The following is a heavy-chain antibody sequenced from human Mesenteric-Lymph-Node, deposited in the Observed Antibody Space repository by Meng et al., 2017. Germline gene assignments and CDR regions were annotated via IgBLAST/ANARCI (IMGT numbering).Heavy chain of an antibody. CDR2: TYYRSEWQN. J-gene: IGHJ4*02. V-gene: IGHV6-1*01. Sequence: QVQLQPSGPGLLNPPQTLSPTCAISGDSVSSNRALWHWVRQSPSRGLEWLGQTYYRSEWQNHYGVSVKSRITINADTSRNQFSLNLNSVTPEDTAVYYCTTWYGKYWGQGTLVTVSS. D-gene: IGHD6-13*01. CDR3: TTWYGKY. CDR1: GDSVSSNRAL.